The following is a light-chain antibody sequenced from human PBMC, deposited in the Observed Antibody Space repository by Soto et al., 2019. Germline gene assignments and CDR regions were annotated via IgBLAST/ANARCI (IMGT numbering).Light chain of an antibody. Sequence: EITMTKSPSTLDESKGDIVTITCRASQSISSWLAWYQQKPGKAPKLLIYKASSLESGVPSRFTGSGSGTEFTLTIYSLQPDDFATYYCQQYSVYWTFGQGTKVDIK. CDR3: QQYSVYWT. CDR1: QSISSW. V-gene: IGKV1-5*03. CDR2: KAS. J-gene: IGKJ1*01.